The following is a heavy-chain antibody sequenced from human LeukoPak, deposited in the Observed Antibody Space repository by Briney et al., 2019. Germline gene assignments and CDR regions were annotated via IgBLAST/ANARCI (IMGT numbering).Heavy chain of an antibody. Sequence: GGSLRLSCAASGFAFSSYNMNWVRQAPGKGLEWISYIGSSGSPTHYADSVKGRFTISRDNSKNTLYLQMNSLRAEDTAVYYCAKDPERGYSYVLGYWGQGTLVTVSS. CDR2: IGSSGSPT. CDR3: AKDPERGYSYVLGY. CDR1: GFAFSSYN. V-gene: IGHV3-48*03. J-gene: IGHJ4*02. D-gene: IGHD5-18*01.